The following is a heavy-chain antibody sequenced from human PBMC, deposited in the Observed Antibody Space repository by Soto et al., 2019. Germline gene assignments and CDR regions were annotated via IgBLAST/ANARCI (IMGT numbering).Heavy chain of an antibody. CDR1: GYTFIRFG. J-gene: IGHJ6*02. CDR2: ISPYNGDT. D-gene: IGHD2-15*01. CDR3: AVRYCIVDVCLTPGVFDAAV. Sequence: QVQLVQSGGEVKKPGASVKISCKASGYTFIRFGINWVRQAPGQGPEWMGWISPYNGDTNYAQKFQDRVTMTTDTPTGTAYMELRSLRSDDTAVYYFAVRYCIVDVCLTPGVFDAAVWGQGTTVIVSS. V-gene: IGHV1-18*01.